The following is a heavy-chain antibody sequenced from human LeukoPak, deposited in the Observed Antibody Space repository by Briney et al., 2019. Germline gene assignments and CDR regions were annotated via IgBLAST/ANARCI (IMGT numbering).Heavy chain of an antibody. CDR3: AGGVGWIFDI. J-gene: IGHJ3*02. CDR2: IKQDGSEK. D-gene: IGHD2-2*03. Sequence: GGSLRLSCAASGFTFSSYWMSWVRQAPGKGLEWVAIIKQDGSEKYYGGSVQGRFTISRDNAKNLVSLQLNSLRAEDTAVYYCAGGVGWIFDIWGQGIKVTVSS. V-gene: IGHV3-7*01. CDR1: GFTFSSYW.